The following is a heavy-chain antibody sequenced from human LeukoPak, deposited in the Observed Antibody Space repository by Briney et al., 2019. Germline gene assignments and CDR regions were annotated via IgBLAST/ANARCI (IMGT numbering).Heavy chain of an antibody. J-gene: IGHJ4*02. Sequence: GGTLRLSCAASGFTFSSYGMSWVRQAPGKGLEWVSAISGSGGSTYYADSVKGRFTISRDNSKNTLYLQMNSLRAEDTAVYYCAKDDVVVVPAAYLDYWGQGTLVTVSS. CDR1: GFTFSSYG. CDR3: AKDDVVVVPAAYLDY. V-gene: IGHV3-23*01. D-gene: IGHD2-2*01. CDR2: ISGSGGST.